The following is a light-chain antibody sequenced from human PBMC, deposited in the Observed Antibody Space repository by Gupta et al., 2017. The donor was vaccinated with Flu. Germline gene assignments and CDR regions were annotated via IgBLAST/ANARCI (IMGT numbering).Light chain of an antibody. Sequence: SYELTQPPSVSVSPGQTASITCSGDKLGDKYACWYQQKPGQSPVLVIYQDSKRPSGIPERFSGSNSGNTATLTISGTQAMDEADYYCQAWDSGTPVVFGGGTKLTVL. CDR1: KLGDKY. V-gene: IGLV3-1*01. CDR3: QAWDSGTPVV. J-gene: IGLJ2*01. CDR2: QDS.